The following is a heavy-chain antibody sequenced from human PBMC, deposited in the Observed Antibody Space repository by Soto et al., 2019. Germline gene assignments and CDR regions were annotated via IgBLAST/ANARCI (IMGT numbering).Heavy chain of an antibody. CDR2: ISYDGSNK. Sequence: GGSLRLSCAASGFTFSSYGMHWVRQAPGKGLEWVAVISYDGSNKYYADSVKGRFTISRDNSKNTLYLQMNSLRAEDTAVYYCAKDALYYDSSGYPDYWGKGTLVTVSS. V-gene: IGHV3-30*18. CDR1: GFTFSSYG. J-gene: IGHJ4*02. CDR3: AKDALYYDSSGYPDY. D-gene: IGHD3-22*01.